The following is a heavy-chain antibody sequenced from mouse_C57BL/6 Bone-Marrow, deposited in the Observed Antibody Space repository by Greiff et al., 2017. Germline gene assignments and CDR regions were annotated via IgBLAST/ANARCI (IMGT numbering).Heavy chain of an antibody. Sequence: VQLQQSGAELVRPGTSVKVSCKASGYAFTNYLIEWVKQRPGQGLEWIGVINPGSGGTNYNEKFKGKATLTADNSSSTAYMQLSSLTSEDSAVYFCARTTTTPFAYWGQGTLVTVSA. CDR3: ARTTTTPFAY. CDR1: GYAFTNYL. D-gene: IGHD1-1*01. V-gene: IGHV1-54*01. CDR2: INPGSGGT. J-gene: IGHJ3*01.